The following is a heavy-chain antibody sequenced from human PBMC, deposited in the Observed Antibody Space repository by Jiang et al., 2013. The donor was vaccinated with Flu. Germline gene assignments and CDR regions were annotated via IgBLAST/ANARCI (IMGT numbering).Heavy chain of an antibody. Sequence: EWMGWISAXNGNTNYAQKLQGRVTMTTDTSTSTAYMELRSLRSDDTAVYYCAREGRYYGPRRRFDYWGQGTLVTVSS. J-gene: IGHJ4*02. V-gene: IGHV1-18*01. CDR3: AREGRYYGPRRRFDY. CDR2: ISAXNGNT. D-gene: IGHD1-26*01.